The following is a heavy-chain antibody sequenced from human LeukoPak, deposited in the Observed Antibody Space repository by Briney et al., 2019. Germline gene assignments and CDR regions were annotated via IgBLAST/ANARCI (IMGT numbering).Heavy chain of an antibody. CDR3: ARANYYGSGSYYRGIDY. CDR1: GYTFTGYY. J-gene: IGHJ4*02. V-gene: IGHV1-2*06. D-gene: IGHD3-10*01. CDR2: INPNSGGT. Sequence: ASVKVSCMASGYTFTGYYMHWVPQAPGQGLEWMGRINPNSGGTNYAQKFQGRVTMTRDTSISTAYMELSRLRSDDTAVYYCARANYYGSGSYYRGIDYWGQGTLVTVPS.